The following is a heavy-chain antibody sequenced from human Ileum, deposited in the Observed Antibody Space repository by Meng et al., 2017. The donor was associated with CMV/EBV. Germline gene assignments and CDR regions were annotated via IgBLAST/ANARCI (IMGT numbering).Heavy chain of an antibody. CDR1: GGSITSGNYY. D-gene: IGHD2-15*01. V-gene: IGHV4-30-4*08. J-gene: IGHJ4*02. CDR3: VRQVVAASFDY. Sequence: QASGPGLCKPSQTLSLTGTVSGGSITSGNYYWSWIRQPPGRGLEWIGYIYYSGSPYYKPSLKSRVTISLDTSKNQFSLNLRSVTATDSAVYYCVRQVVAASFDYWGQGALVTVSS. CDR2: IYYSGSP.